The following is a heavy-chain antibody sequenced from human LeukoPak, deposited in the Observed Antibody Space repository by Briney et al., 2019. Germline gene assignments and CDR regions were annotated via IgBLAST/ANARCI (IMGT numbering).Heavy chain of an antibody. Sequence: ASVKVSCKASGYTFTGYYMHGVRQAPGQGLEWMGRINPNSGGTNYAQKFQGRVTMTRDTSISTAYMELSRLRSDDTAVYYCARSPFRSGWYTGDYWGQGTLVTVSS. CDR1: GYTFTGYY. V-gene: IGHV1-2*06. D-gene: IGHD6-19*01. CDR3: ARSPFRSGWYTGDY. CDR2: INPNSGGT. J-gene: IGHJ4*02.